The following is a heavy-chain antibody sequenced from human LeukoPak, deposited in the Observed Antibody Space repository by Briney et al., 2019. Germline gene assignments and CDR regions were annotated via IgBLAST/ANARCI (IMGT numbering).Heavy chain of an antibody. CDR2: IRYDGTIK. D-gene: IGHD3-3*01. CDR3: AKVSPINPSGYLDY. CDR1: GFTFSSYG. Sequence: GGSLRLSCAASGFTFSSYGMHWVRQAPGKGLDWVAFIRYDGTIKDYADSVKGRFTISRDNSKNTLYLQMYSLRAEDTAVYYCAKVSPINPSGYLDYWGQGTLVTVSS. V-gene: IGHV3-30*02. J-gene: IGHJ4*02.